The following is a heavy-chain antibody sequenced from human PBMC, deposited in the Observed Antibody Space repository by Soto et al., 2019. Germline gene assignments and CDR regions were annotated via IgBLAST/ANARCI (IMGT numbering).Heavy chain of an antibody. CDR2: IGYSGAT. CDR3: ARGGASSKWFAP. V-gene: IGHV4-31*03. Sequence: TLSLTCTVSGGSITSAGSFWSWIRQHPGKGPEWIAFIGYSGATSYNPSLASRVTISVDTSKSQFSLNLRSVNAADTAVYYCARGGASSKWFAPWGQGTLVT. D-gene: IGHD2-15*01. CDR1: GGSITSAGSF. J-gene: IGHJ5*02.